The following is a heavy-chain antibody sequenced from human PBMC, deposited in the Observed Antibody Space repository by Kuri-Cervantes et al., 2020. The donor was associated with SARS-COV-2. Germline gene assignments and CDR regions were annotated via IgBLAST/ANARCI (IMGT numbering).Heavy chain of an antibody. J-gene: IGHJ4*03. CDR3: ARATLVRYFDC. Sequence: SETLSLTCTVSGGSITSDYLWGWIRQPPGKGLEWIGNSFYSGSTFYNPSLKSRVTISVDTSKNQFSLELSSVTAADRAVYYCARATLVRYFDCLSQGTTVTVSS. D-gene: IGHD2-2*01. V-gene: IGHV4-39*01. CDR2: SFYSGST. CDR1: GGSITSDYL.